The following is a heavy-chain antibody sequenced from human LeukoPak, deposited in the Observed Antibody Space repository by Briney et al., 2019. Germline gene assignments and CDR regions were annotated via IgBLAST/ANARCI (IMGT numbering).Heavy chain of an antibody. CDR1: GFTFSSYE. Sequence: GGSLRLSCAASGFTFSSYEMSWVRQAPGKGLEWVSYISSSGSTIYYADSVKGRFTISRDNAKNSLYLQMNSLRAEDTAVYYCARGKEYSRNLYFDYWGQGTLVTVSS. CDR3: ARGKEYSRNLYFDY. V-gene: IGHV3-48*03. J-gene: IGHJ4*02. CDR2: ISSSGSTI. D-gene: IGHD6-6*01.